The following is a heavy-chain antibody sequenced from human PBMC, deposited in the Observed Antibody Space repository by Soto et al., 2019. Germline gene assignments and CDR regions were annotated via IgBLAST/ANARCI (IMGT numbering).Heavy chain of an antibody. CDR1: GESFSGYY. Sequence: SSETLSLTCAVYGESFSGYYWSWIRQPPGKGLEWIGEINHSGSTNYNPSLKSRVTISVDTSKNQFSLKLSSVTAADTAVYYCARGHMRYQLLEPRRPYYFDYWGQGTLVTVSS. V-gene: IGHV4-34*01. CDR2: INHSGST. D-gene: IGHD2-2*01. CDR3: ARGHMRYQLLEPRRPYYFDY. J-gene: IGHJ4*02.